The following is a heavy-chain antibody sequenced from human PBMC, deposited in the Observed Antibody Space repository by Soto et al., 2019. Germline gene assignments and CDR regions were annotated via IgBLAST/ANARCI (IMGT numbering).Heavy chain of an antibody. CDR1: GYTFTSYG. CDR3: ARLFVIGPNGMLPGSLKNWFDP. J-gene: IGHJ5*02. D-gene: IGHD2-21*01. V-gene: IGHV1-18*01. CDR2: ISAYNGNT. Sequence: ASVKVSCKASGYTFTSYGISWVRQAPGQGLEWMGWISAYNGNTNYAQKLQGRVTMTTDTSTSTAYMELRSLRSDDTAVYYCARLFVIGPNGMLPGSLKNWFDPWGQGTLVTVSS.